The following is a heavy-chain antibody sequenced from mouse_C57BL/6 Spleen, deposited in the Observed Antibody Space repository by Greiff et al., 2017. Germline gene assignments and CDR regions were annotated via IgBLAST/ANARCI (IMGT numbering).Heavy chain of an antibody. D-gene: IGHD2-5*01. Sequence: EVQRVESGPGLVKPSQSLSLTCSVTGYSITSGYYWNWIRQFPGNKLEWMGYISYDGSNNYNPSLKNRISITRESSKNQFFLKLNSVTTEDTATYYCARDPYSNYFDYWGQGTTLTVSS. CDR1: GYSITSGYY. V-gene: IGHV3-6*01. CDR2: ISYDGSN. J-gene: IGHJ2*01. CDR3: ARDPYSNYFDY.